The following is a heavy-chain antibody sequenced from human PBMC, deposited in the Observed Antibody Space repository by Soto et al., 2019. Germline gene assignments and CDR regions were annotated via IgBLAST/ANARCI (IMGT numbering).Heavy chain of an antibody. J-gene: IGHJ4*02. V-gene: IGHV4-61*08. CDR3: ATVSLQLTTMDY. CDR1: DDSFRGADYY. CDR2: TYYNGDT. D-gene: IGHD4-4*01. Sequence: SETLSLTCTVSDDSFRGADYYWSWIRQPLGKGPEWIGYTYYNGDTKYNPALKSRVTISVDTSKNQFSLKLGSVTAADTAVYYCATVSLQLTTMDYWGQGALGTVSS.